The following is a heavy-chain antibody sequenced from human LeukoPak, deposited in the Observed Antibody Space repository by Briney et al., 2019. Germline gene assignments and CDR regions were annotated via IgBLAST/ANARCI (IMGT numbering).Heavy chain of an antibody. CDR2: INAGNGNT. D-gene: IGHD3-10*01. Sequence: ASVKVSCKASGCTFTSYAMHWVRQAPGQRLEWMGWINAGNGNTKYSQKFQGRVTITRDTSASTAYMELSSLRPEDTAVYYCARDAVRGVTLYYYGMDVWGQGTTVTVSS. CDR1: GCTFTSYA. J-gene: IGHJ6*02. CDR3: ARDAVRGVTLYYYGMDV. V-gene: IGHV1-3*01.